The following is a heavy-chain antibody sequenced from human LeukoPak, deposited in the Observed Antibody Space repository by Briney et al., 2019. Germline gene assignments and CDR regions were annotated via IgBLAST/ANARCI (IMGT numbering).Heavy chain of an antibody. V-gene: IGHV3-23*01. J-gene: IGHJ3*02. D-gene: IGHD3-22*01. CDR1: GFTFSSYA. CDR2: ISGSGGST. CDR3: AKDEFLALYDSSGSQGAFDI. Sequence: VQPGGSLRLSCAASGFTFSSYAMSWVRQAPGKGLEWVSAISGSGGSTYYADSVKGRFTISRDNSKNTLYLQMNSLRAEDTAVYYCAKDEFLALYDSSGSQGAFDIWGQGTMVTVSS.